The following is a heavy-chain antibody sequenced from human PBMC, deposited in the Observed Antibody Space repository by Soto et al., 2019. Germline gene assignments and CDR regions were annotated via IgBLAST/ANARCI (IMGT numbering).Heavy chain of an antibody. CDR2: IWYDGSKK. D-gene: IGHD3-3*01. CDR1: GFTFSSFG. CDR3: ARDASYYSLWSGYYPSRNGMDV. J-gene: IGHJ6*02. V-gene: IGHV3-33*01. Sequence: QVQVVESGGGVVQPGRSLRLSCAASGFTFSSFGMHWVRQAPGKGLEWVSLIWYDGSKKSYGDSVKGRFTISRDNFRNTVYLQMNSLRADDTAVYYCARDASYYSLWSGYYPSRNGMDVWDQGTTVTVSS.